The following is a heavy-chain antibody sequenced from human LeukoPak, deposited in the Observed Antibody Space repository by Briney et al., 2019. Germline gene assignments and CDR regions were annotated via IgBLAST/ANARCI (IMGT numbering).Heavy chain of an antibody. CDR2: IYYSGST. D-gene: IGHD3-22*01. V-gene: IGHV4-59*01. Sequence: SETLSLTCAVSGGSISSYFWSWIRQPPGKGLEWIAYIYYSGSTNYNPSLKGRVTISVDTSRNQYSPKLSSVTAESLAAEYCARWVPTSYYYESAAYYFDYWGQGTLVTVSS. CDR1: GGSISSYF. CDR3: ARWVPTSYYYESAAYYFDY. J-gene: IGHJ4*02.